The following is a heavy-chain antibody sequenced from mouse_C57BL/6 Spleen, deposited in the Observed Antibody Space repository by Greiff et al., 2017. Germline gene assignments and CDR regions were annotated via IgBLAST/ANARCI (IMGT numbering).Heavy chain of an antibody. D-gene: IGHD2-3*01. CDR3: ARGGYYAWYFDV. Sequence: QVQLQQSGAELVMPGASVKLSCKASGYTFTSYWMHWVKQRPGQGLEWIGEIDPSDSYTNYNQKFKGKSTLTVDKSSSTAYMQLSSLTSEDSAVYYCARGGYYAWYFDVWGTGTTVTVSS. CDR1: GYTFTSYW. CDR2: IDPSDSYT. V-gene: IGHV1-69*01. J-gene: IGHJ1*03.